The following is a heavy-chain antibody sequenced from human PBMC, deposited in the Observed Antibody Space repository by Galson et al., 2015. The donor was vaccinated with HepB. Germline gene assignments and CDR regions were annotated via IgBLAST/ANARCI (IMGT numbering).Heavy chain of an antibody. Sequence: SLRLSCAASGFTFSSYAMHWARQAPGKGLEWVAVISYDGSSKYYADSVKGRFTISRDNSKNTLYLQMNSLRAEDTAVYYCARDRLNNQSKYRNYFYYYYYGMDVWGQGTTVTVSS. V-gene: IGHV3-30*04. CDR3: ARDRLNNQSKYRNYFYYYYYGMDV. J-gene: IGHJ6*02. D-gene: IGHD4-11*01. CDR1: GFTFSSYA. CDR2: ISYDGSSK.